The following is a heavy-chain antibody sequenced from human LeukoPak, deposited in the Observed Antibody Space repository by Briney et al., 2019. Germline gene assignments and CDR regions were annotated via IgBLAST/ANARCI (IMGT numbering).Heavy chain of an antibody. V-gene: IGHV4-59*08. J-gene: IGHJ3*02. CDR3: ARGEYSSSWYFGVNDI. D-gene: IGHD6-13*01. CDR1: GGSITSYY. Sequence: SETLSLTCTVSGGSITSYYWSWIRQPPGKGLEWIGYIYYSGSTNYNPSLKSRVTISIHTSKNQFSLKLSSVTAADTAVYYCARGEYSSSWYFGVNDIWGQGTMVTVSS. CDR2: IYYSGST.